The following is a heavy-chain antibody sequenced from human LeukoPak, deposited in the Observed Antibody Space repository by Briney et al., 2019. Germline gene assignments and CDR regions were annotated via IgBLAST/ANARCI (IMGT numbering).Heavy chain of an antibody. J-gene: IGHJ4*02. CDR1: GYSISNGYH. CDR3: ARRIVSSSSGFDY. V-gene: IGHV4-38-2*01. D-gene: IGHD6-6*01. CDR2: MYHSGST. Sequence: SETLSLTCAVSGYSISNGYHWGWIRPSPEKGLEWIGFMYHSGSTYYDPSLKSRVTISVDTSKNQFSLKLSSVTAADTAVYYCARRIVSSSSGFDYWGQGTLVTVSS.